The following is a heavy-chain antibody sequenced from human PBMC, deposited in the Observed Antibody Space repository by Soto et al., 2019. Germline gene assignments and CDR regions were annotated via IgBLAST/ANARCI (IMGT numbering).Heavy chain of an antibody. CDR1: GGSISSGGYY. J-gene: IGHJ6*02. D-gene: IGHD1-26*01. V-gene: IGHV4-31*03. CDR2: IYYSGST. CDR3: ARDSSVGATDAWGARKKYYYYYGMDV. Sequence: SETLSLTCTVSGGSISSGGYYWSWIRQHPGKGLEWIGYIYYSGSTYYNPSLKSRVTISVDTSKNQFSLKLSSVTAADTAVYYCARDSSVGATDAWGARKKYYYYYGMDVWGQGTTVTVSS.